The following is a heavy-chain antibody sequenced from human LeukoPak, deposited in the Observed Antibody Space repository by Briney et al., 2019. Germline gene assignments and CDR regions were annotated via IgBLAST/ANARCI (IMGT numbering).Heavy chain of an antibody. V-gene: IGHV5-51*01. CDR2: IYPGDSDT. CDR3: ARQLGATSPTWFDP. D-gene: IGHD1-26*01. CDR1: GYSFTSYW. Sequence: GESLQISCEGSGYSFTSYWIAGVRQMPGKGLEWMGVIYPGDSDTRYSPSFQGQVTISADKSISTAYLQWSSLKASDTAMYYCARQLGATSPTWFDPWGQGTLVTVSS. J-gene: IGHJ5*02.